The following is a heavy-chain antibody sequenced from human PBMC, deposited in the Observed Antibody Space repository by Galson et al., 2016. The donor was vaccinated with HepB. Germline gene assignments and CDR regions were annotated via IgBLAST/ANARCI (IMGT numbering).Heavy chain of an antibody. Sequence: SVKVSCKASGYTFNNYDINWVRQATGQGLEWLGRVNPNSGHTAYAQKFQGRVAMTTDTSISTAYMDLSRLGSEDTAVYYCARGRITVFGVGIGNWFDPWGQGTLVTVSS. V-gene: IGHV1-8*01. J-gene: IGHJ5*02. CDR3: ARGRITVFGVGIGNWFDP. CDR1: GYTFNNYD. CDR2: VNPNSGHT. D-gene: IGHD3-3*01.